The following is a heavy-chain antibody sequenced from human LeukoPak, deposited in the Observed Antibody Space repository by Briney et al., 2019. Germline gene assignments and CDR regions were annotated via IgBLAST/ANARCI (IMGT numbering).Heavy chain of an antibody. V-gene: IGHV3-7*01. D-gene: IGHD7-27*01. Sequence: GGSLRLSCAASGFTFSSYWMSWVRQAPGKGLEWVANIKQDGSEKYYVDSVKGRFTISRDNAKNSLYLQMNSLRVEDTAVYYCVRVGSLTGVDYKMDVWGKGTAFTVSS. CDR1: GFTFSSYW. CDR2: IKQDGSEK. CDR3: VRVGSLTGVDYKMDV. J-gene: IGHJ6*03.